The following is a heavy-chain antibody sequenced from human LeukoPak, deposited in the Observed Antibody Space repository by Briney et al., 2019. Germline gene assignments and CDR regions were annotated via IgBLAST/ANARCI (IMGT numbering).Heavy chain of an antibody. D-gene: IGHD3-3*01. CDR2: ISYDGSNK. CDR3: AREDFL. V-gene: IGHV3-30*03. CDR1: GFTFSSYA. J-gene: IGHJ4*02. Sequence: GGSLRLSCAASGFTFSSYAMSWVRQAPGKGLEWVAVISYDGSNKYYADSVKGRFTISRDNSKNTLYLQMNSLRAEDTAVYYCAREDFLWGQGTLVTVSS.